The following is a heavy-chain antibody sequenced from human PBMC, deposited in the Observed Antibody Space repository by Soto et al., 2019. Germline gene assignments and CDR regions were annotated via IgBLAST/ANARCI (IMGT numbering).Heavy chain of an antibody. V-gene: IGHV4-34*01. J-gene: IGHJ4*02. CDR3: ARGVVRRVIIQYTSFFDY. Sequence: QVQLQQWGAGLLKPSETLSLTCAVYGGSFSDYYWSWIRQPPGKGLEWIGEINHSENTNYNPSLKSRVTISVDTSKNQFSLKVTSVTAADTAVYYCARGVVRRVIIQYTSFFDYWGLGTLVTVSS. CDR2: INHSENT. D-gene: IGHD3-10*01. CDR1: GGSFSDYY.